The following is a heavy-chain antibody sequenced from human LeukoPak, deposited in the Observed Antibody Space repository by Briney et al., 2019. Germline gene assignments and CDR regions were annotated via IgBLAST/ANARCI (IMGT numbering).Heavy chain of an antibody. CDR2: ISAYNGNT. J-gene: IGHJ4*02. CDR1: GGTFSSYA. Sequence: ASVKVSCKASGGTFSSYAISWVRQAPGQGLEWMGWISAYNGNTNYAQKLQGRVTMTTDTSTSTAYMELRSLRSDDTAVYYCARGMAVAGSTDYWGQGTLVTVSS. V-gene: IGHV1-18*01. CDR3: ARGMAVAGSTDY. D-gene: IGHD6-19*01.